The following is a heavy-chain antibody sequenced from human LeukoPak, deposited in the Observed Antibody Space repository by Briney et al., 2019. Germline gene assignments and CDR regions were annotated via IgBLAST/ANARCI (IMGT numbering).Heavy chain of an antibody. V-gene: IGHV3-30*02. CDR3: AKGDTS. CDR1: GFNFSHYD. D-gene: IGHD2-21*02. J-gene: IGHJ5*02. Sequence: GGSLRLSCAASGFNFSHYDMHWVPQAPGKGLEWVAFIRYDGSDKYYADSVKGRFTISRDNSKNTLYLQMNSLRTEDTAVYYCAKGDTSWGQGTLVSVSS. CDR2: IRYDGSDK.